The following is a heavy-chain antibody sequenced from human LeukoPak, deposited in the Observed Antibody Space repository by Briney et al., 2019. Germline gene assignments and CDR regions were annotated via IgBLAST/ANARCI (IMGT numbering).Heavy chain of an antibody. D-gene: IGHD3-9*01. CDR3: ARARDILPHNYYYYYMDV. Sequence: SVKVSCKASGGTFSSYAISWVRQAPGQGLEWMGGIIPIFGTANYAQKFQGRVTITADESTSTAYMELSSLRSEDTAVYYCARARDILPHNYYYYYMDVWGKGTTVTVSS. CDR1: GGTFSSYA. V-gene: IGHV1-69*01. J-gene: IGHJ6*03. CDR2: IIPIFGTA.